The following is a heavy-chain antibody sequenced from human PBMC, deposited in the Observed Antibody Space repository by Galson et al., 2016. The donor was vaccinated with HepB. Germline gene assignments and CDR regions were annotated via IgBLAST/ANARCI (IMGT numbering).Heavy chain of an antibody. CDR3: ARGRDNWNYKELDY. D-gene: IGHD1-7*01. V-gene: IGHV4-34*01. Sequence: SETLSLTCGVSAGSFSGYYWAWIRQPPGKGLEWIGEINQSGSTSYNPSLKSRVTISVDTSKKQFSLKVKSMTAADTAVYYCARGRDNWNYKELDYWGPGTLVTVSS. CDR2: INQSGST. CDR1: AGSFSGYY. J-gene: IGHJ4*02.